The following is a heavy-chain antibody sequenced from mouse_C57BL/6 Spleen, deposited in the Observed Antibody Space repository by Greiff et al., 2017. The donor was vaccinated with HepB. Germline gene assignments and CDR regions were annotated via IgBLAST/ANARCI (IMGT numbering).Heavy chain of an antibody. Sequence: QVQLQQSGPELVKPGASVKISCKASGYAFSSSWMNWVKQRPGKGLEWIGRIYPGDGATNYNGTFKGKATLTADKSSSKAYMQLSRLTSEDSAVYFCARTRDSGGYAMDYWGQGTSVTVSS. J-gene: IGHJ4*01. CDR1: GYAFSSSW. CDR2: IYPGDGAT. CDR3: ARTRDSGGYAMDY. V-gene: IGHV1-82*01.